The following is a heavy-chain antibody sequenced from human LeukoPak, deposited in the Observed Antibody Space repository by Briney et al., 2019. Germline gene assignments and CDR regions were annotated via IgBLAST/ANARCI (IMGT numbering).Heavy chain of an antibody. Sequence: GRSLRLSCAASGFTFSSYGMHWVRQAPGKGLEWVAVISYDGSNKYYADSVKGRFTITRDNSKNTLYLQMNSLRAEDTAVYYCAKGGIDSSGPWWYFDLWGRGTLVTVSS. CDR2: ISYDGSNK. CDR3: AKGGIDSSGPWWYFDL. J-gene: IGHJ2*01. D-gene: IGHD6-19*01. V-gene: IGHV3-30*18. CDR1: GFTFSSYG.